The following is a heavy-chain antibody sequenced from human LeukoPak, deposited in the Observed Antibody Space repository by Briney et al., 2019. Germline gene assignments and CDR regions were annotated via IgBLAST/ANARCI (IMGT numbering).Heavy chain of an antibody. D-gene: IGHD3-22*01. CDR2: ISGRGNYI. V-gene: IGHV3-21*01. CDR1: GFTFSSHN. Sequence: GSLRLSCAASGFTFSSHNMNWVRQAPGKGLEWVSSISGRGNYIFYADSVKGRFTISRDSAKNSLSLQMNSLRAGDTAVYYCAKDQGFDYYDSSGYYLDYWGQGTLVTVSS. CDR3: AKDQGFDYYDSSGYYLDY. J-gene: IGHJ4*02.